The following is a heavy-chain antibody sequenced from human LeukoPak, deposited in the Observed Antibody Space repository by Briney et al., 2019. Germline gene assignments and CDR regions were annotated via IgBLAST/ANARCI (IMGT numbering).Heavy chain of an antibody. CDR3: ARLDGNWNYFDY. V-gene: IGHV4-59*08. Sequence: SETLSLTCSVSGASITTYYWSWIRQPPGKGLEWIAYIHYSGSTRYSPSLKSRLTISLNTSKNQFSLKLSSVTAADTAVYHCARLDGNWNYFDYWGQGTLVTVSS. CDR2: IHYSGST. CDR1: GASITTYY. D-gene: IGHD1-20*01. J-gene: IGHJ4*02.